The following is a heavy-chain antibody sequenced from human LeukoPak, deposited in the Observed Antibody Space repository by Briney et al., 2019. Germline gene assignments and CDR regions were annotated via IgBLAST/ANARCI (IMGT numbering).Heavy chain of an antibody. J-gene: IGHJ4*02. V-gene: IGHV4-31*03. CDR1: GGSISCGGYY. CDR2: IYYSGST. D-gene: IGHD3-3*01. Sequence: SETLSLTCTVSGGSISCGGYYWSWIRQHPGKGLEWIGYIYYSGSTYYNPSLKSRVTISVDTSKNQFSLKLSSVTAADTAVYYCARFSAWSGYLGLNYWGQGTLVTVSS. CDR3: ARFSAWSGYLGLNY.